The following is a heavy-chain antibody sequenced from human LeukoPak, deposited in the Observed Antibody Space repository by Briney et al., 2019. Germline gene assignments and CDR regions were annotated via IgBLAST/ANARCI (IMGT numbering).Heavy chain of an antibody. CDR3: ARHTAARPKFDY. Sequence: SETLSLTCAVYGGSFSGYYWSWIRQPPGKGLEWIGEINHSGSTNYNPSLKSRVTISVDTSKNQFSLKLSSVTAADTAVYYCARHTAARPKFDYWGQGTLVTVSS. D-gene: IGHD6-6*01. V-gene: IGHV4-34*01. CDR2: INHSGST. CDR1: GGSFSGYY. J-gene: IGHJ4*02.